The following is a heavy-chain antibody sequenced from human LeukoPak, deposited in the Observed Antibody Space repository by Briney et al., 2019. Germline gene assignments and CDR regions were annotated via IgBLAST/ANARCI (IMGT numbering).Heavy chain of an antibody. CDR1: GFTFSDYY. D-gene: IGHD3-10*01. CDR3: TRGFRSGSGSLIFY. Sequence: GGSLRLSCVASGFTFSDYYMYWIRQAPGKGLEWSSYITSSGNPYYADSVKGRCTISRGNAEKSLYLQMNSLRAEDTAVYYCTRGFRSGSGSLIFYWGQGTLVTVSS. J-gene: IGHJ4*02. V-gene: IGHV3-11*01. CDR2: ITSSGNP.